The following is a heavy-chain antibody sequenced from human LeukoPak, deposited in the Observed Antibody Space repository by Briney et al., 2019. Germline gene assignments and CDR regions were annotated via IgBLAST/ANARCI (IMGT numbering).Heavy chain of an antibody. D-gene: IGHD6-13*01. J-gene: IGHJ4*02. CDR1: GFTFSSYG. Sequence: GGSLRLSCAAFGFTFSSYGMHWVRQAPGKGLEWVAVISYDGSNKYYADSVKGRFTISRDNSKNTLYLQMNSLRAEDTAVYYCAKGIAAAGGFDYWGQGTLVTVSS. V-gene: IGHV3-30*18. CDR2: ISYDGSNK. CDR3: AKGIAAAGGFDY.